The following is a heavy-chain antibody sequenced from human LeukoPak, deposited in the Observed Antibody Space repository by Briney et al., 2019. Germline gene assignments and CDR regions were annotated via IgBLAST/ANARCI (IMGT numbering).Heavy chain of an antibody. CDR3: AKVDRGDYSSSPVPYYNYYMNV. CDR1: GFTFSYYS. J-gene: IGHJ6*03. V-gene: IGHV3-21*01. D-gene: IGHD6-13*01. CDR2: ISSSSSLI. Sequence: GSLRLSCAASGFTFSYYSMNWVRQAPGRGLEWVSCISSSSSLIFYSDSVRGRFTISRDNAKNSLYLHMNSLRVEDTAVYYCAKVDRGDYSSSPVPYYNYYMNVWGKGTTVTVSS.